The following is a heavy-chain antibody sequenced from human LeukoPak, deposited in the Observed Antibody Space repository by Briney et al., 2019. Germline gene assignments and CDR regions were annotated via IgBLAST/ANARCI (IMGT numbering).Heavy chain of an antibody. D-gene: IGHD3-3*01. CDR1: GGSISSYY. CDR2: IYYSGST. V-gene: IGHV4-59*01. CDR3: AREDYDFWSGSNWFDP. J-gene: IGHJ5*02. Sequence: SETLSLTCTVSGGSISSYYWSWIRQPPGKGLEWIGYIYYSGSTNYNPSLKSRVTISVDTSRNQFSLKLSSVTAADTAVYYCAREDYDFWSGSNWFDPWGQGTLVTVSS.